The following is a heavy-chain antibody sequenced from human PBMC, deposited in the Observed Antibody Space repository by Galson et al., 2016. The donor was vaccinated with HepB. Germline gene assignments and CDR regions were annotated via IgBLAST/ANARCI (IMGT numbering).Heavy chain of an antibody. J-gene: IGHJ5*02. D-gene: IGHD6-19*01. CDR3: ARHIAVTATGDWFDP. CDR1: GVSISSRSYY. CDR2: IYYYTGST. Sequence: SETLSPTCTVSGVSISSRSYYWGWIRQPPGKGLEWIGSIYYYTGSTYYNPSLKSRVTISADTSKNQFSLRLSSVTAADTAVYYCARHIAVTATGDWFDPWGQGTLVIVSS. V-gene: IGHV4-39*01.